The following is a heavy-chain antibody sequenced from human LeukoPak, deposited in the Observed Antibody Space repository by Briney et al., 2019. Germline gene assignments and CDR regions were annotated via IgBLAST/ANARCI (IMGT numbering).Heavy chain of an antibody. J-gene: IGHJ5*02. V-gene: IGHV3-72*01. CDR1: GFTVSDHL. CDR2: SRSRARGYST. CDR3: VSTITGSCFDD. Sequence: GGSLRLSCAASGFTVSDHLMDWVRQAPGKGLEWVARSRSRARGYSTEYAASVKGRFAISRGESNNLVYLQMNSLQTEDTAVYFCVSTITGSCFDDWGQGTLVTVSS. D-gene: IGHD5-12*01.